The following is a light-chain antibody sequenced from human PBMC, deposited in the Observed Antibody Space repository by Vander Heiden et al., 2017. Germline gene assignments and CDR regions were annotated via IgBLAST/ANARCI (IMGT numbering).Light chain of an antibody. Sequence: DIQMTQSPSSLSASVGDRVTITCGASESVNSYLNWYQQMPGKAPKLLIYAAYRLQSGVSSRFSGSGSGTDFSVTISGLQPEDSATYYCQQSYSTPFTFGPGT. CDR3: QQSYSTPFT. CDR1: ESVNSY. J-gene: IGKJ3*01. CDR2: AAY. V-gene: IGKV1-39*01.